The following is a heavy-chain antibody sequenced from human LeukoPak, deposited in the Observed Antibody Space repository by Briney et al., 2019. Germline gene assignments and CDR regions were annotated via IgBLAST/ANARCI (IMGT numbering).Heavy chain of an antibody. Sequence: SETLSLTCAVYGGSFRGYYWGWIRQPPGKGLEWIGEINHSGSTNYNPSLKSRVTISVDTSKNQFTLKLSSVTAADTAVYYCARGYLAYYDSSGYVPYYFDYWGQGTLVTVSS. CDR2: INHSGST. CDR1: GGSFRGYY. CDR3: ARGYLAYYDSSGYVPYYFDY. D-gene: IGHD3-22*01. V-gene: IGHV4-34*01. J-gene: IGHJ4*02.